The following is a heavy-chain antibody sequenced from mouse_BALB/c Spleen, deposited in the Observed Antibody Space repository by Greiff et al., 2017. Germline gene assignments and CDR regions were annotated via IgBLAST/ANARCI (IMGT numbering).Heavy chain of an antibody. J-gene: IGHJ4*01. CDR2: INPYNDGT. Sequence: EVKLLESGPELVKPGASVKMSCKASGYTFTSYVMHWVKQKPGQGLEWIGYINPYNDGTKYNEKFKGKATLTSDKSSSTAYMELSSLTSEDSAVYYCARPQGLSAMDYWGQGTSVTVSS. V-gene: IGHV1-14*01. CDR3: ARPQGLSAMDY. D-gene: IGHD3-3*01. CDR1: GYTFTSYV.